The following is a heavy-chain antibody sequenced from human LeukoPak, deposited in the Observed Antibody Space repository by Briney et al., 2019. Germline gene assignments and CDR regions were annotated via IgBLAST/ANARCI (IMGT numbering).Heavy chain of an antibody. V-gene: IGHV1-46*01. CDR2: INPSGGYT. J-gene: IGHJ3*02. CDR1: GGTFSSYA. CDR3: AREFMGVNGNAFDI. Sequence: ASVKVSCKASGGTFSSYAISWVRQAPGQGLEWMGIINPSGGYTRYAQKFQGRVAMTRDTSTSTVYMELSSLRSEDTAVHYCAREFMGVNGNAFDIWGQGTMVTVSS. D-gene: IGHD1-26*01.